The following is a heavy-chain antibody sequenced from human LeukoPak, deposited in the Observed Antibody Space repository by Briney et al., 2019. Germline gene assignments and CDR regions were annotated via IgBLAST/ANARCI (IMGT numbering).Heavy chain of an antibody. CDR1: GFTFSSYS. CDR2: ISYDGSNK. D-gene: IGHD3-10*01. V-gene: IGHV3-30-3*01. CDR3: ARDREGPFYYGSGSYYNVGYFDY. J-gene: IGHJ4*02. Sequence: GGSLRLSCAASGFTFSSYSMHWVRQAPGKGLEWVALISYDGSNKYSVDSVRGRFTISRDNSKNTLYLQMNSLRAEDTSVYYCARDREGPFYYGSGSYYNVGYFDYWGQGTLVTVSS.